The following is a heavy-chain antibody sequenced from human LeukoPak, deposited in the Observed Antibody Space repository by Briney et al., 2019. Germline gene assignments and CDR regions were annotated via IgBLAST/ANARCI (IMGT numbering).Heavy chain of an antibody. J-gene: IGHJ4*02. CDR1: GDSFSSNSAS. D-gene: IGHD2/OR15-2a*01. CDR3: ARGTTFDY. CDR2: TYYRSKWYN. Sequence: SQTLSLTCAISGDSFSSNSASWNWSSQSASRGLGWLGRTYYRSKWYNDYAVSVKSRITINPDTSKNQFSLQLNSVTPEDTAVYYSARGTTFDYWGQGTLVTVSS. V-gene: IGHV6-1*01.